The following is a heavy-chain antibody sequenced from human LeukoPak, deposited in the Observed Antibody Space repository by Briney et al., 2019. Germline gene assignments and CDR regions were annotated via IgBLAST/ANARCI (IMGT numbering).Heavy chain of an antibody. CDR3: ARVWGQGSSGYYPF. CDR1: GGTFSSYA. V-gene: IGHV1-69*13. Sequence: ASVKVSCKASGGTFSSYAISWVRQAPGQGLDWMGGIIPLFGTAHYAQKFQGRVTITADESTSTTYMELSSLRSGDSAVYYCARVWGQGSSGYYPFWGQGTLVTVSS. D-gene: IGHD3-22*01. J-gene: IGHJ4*02. CDR2: IIPLFGTA.